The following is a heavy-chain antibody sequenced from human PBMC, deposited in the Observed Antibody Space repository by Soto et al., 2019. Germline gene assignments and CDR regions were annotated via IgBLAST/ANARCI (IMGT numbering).Heavy chain of an antibody. J-gene: IGHJ4*02. CDR1: GFTFSSYA. CDR2: IDTGGDYT. D-gene: IGHD2-21*02. Sequence: CXAASGFTFSSYAMIGCRQARGKGLEWVSVIDTGGDYTKYADSVKGRFTISRDNFKNTLFLQMNNLRAEDTAVYYCAKDRRDAYWGQGTLVTVSS. V-gene: IGHV3-23*01. CDR3: AKDRRDAY.